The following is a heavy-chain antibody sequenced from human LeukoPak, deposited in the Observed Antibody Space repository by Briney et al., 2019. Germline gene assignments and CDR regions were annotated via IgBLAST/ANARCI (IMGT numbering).Heavy chain of an antibody. J-gene: IGHJ3*01. CDR1: GYTFTSYD. D-gene: IGHD3-22*01. CDR3: ARGPRGGYYDSSGYYPL. Sequence: ASVKVSCKASGYTFTSYDINWVRQATGQRLEWMGWMNPNSGNTGYAQKFQGRVTMTRNTSISTAYMELSSLRSEDMAVYYCARGPRGGYYDSSGYYPLWGQGTMVTVSS. V-gene: IGHV1-8*01. CDR2: MNPNSGNT.